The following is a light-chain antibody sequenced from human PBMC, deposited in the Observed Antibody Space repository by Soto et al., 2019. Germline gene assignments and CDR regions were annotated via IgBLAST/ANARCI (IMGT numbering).Light chain of an antibody. Sequence: DIVMTQSPLSLPVTPGEPASISCRSSQSLLHNNGYNYLDWYLQKPGQSPQLLIYLGSNRACGVPHRFSGSGSGTDFTLKISRVEAEDVGVYYCLQTLQTWTFGQGTKVEIK. V-gene: IGKV2-28*01. CDR3: LQTLQTWT. CDR1: QSLLHNNGYNY. J-gene: IGKJ1*01. CDR2: LGS.